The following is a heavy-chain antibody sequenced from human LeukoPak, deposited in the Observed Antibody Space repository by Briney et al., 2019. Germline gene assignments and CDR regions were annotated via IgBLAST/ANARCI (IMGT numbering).Heavy chain of an antibody. Sequence: PGGSLRLSCAASGYTFNDFSVNWVRQAPGKGLEWVSSISVRSNYRYYADSVRGRFTISRDDARDSLFLQMNSLRAEDTAVYFCVRLRRNSDRSGYYYYDYWGQGTLVTVSS. CDR2: ISVRSNYR. CDR1: GYTFNDFS. J-gene: IGHJ4*02. CDR3: VRLRRNSDRSGYYYYDY. V-gene: IGHV3-21*01. D-gene: IGHD3-22*01.